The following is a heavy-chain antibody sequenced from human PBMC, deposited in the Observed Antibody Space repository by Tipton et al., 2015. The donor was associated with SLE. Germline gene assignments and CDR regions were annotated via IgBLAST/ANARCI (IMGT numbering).Heavy chain of an antibody. Sequence: TLSLTCTVSGGSISYYHWSWIRQSPGKGLEWIGYIYYTGNITFNPSLKSRVIISVDTSKNQFSLKLSSVTAADTAVYYCARGECSSSACYTRFYDYWSQGALVTVSS. V-gene: IGHV4-59*01. CDR3: ARGECSSSACYTRFYDY. D-gene: IGHD2-2*02. CDR1: GGSISYYH. CDR2: IYYTGNI. J-gene: IGHJ4*02.